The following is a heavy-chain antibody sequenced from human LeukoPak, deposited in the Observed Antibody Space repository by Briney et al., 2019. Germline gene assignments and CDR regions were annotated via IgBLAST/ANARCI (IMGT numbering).Heavy chain of an antibody. CDR3: AKEPYYYDSSGLS. Sequence: GGSLRLSCVASGFTFDSYAMIWVRQAPGKGLGSVSGISDSGGRTYYTESVKGRFTISRDNSKNTLYLQMNSLRGEDTAVYYCAKEPYYYDSSGLSWGQETLVTVSS. CDR1: GFTFDSYA. CDR2: ISDSGGRT. D-gene: IGHD3-22*01. J-gene: IGHJ5*02. V-gene: IGHV3-23*01.